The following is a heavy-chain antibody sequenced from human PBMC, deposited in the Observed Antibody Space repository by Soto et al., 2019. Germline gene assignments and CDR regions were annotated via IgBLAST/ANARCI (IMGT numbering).Heavy chain of an antibody. D-gene: IGHD3-10*01. V-gene: IGHV4-31*03. J-gene: IGHJ4*02. CDR1: GGSISSGGYY. CDR3: ARDSGGYYFDY. Sequence: LSLNCTVSGGSISSGGYYWSWIRQHPGKGLEWIGYIYYSGSTYYNPSLKSRVTISVDTSKNQFSLKLSSVTAADTAVYYCARDSGGYYFDYWGQGTLVTVSS. CDR2: IYYSGST.